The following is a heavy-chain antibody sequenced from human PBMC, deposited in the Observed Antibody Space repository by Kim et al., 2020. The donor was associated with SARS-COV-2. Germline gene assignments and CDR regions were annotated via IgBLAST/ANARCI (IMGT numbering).Heavy chain of an antibody. J-gene: IGHJ4*02. D-gene: IGHD3-22*01. CDR2: IGRSDDT. Sequence: GGSLRLSCAGSKFTFSNYAMSWVRQAPGKGLEWVSNIGRSDDTYYADSVKGRFTTSRDNSKDTLYLQINSLRVEDTAVYYCARRVPKDSSGYSYYFDSWSQGTLVTVSS. CDR1: KFTFSNYA. V-gene: IGHV3-23*01. CDR3: ARRVPKDSSGYSYYFDS.